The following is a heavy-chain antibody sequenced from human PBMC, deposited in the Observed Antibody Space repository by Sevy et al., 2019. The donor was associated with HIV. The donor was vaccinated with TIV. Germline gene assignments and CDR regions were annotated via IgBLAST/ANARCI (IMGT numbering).Heavy chain of an antibody. CDR1: GFTVSSSY. V-gene: IGHV3-53*01. CDR2: IYSGGST. CDR3: ARRYFDL. Sequence: GGSLRLSCAASGFTVSSSYMTWVRQPPGKGLEWVSVIYSGGSTYYADSVKGRFTISRDNAKESLYLQMSNLRVEDTGIYYCARRYFDLWGQGTLVTVSS. J-gene: IGHJ4*02.